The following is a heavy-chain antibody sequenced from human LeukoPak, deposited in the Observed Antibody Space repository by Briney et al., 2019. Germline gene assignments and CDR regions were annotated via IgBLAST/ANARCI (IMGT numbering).Heavy chain of an antibody. Sequence: GGSLRPSCAASGFTFSNYGVSWVRQAPGKGLELVSVISGSGHRTYYADSVKGRLTISRDNSKSTLYLQMNSLRAEETAVYYCAKDWGVYFDDVWGSFTSFDSWGQGTLVTVSS. CDR1: GFTFSNYG. J-gene: IGHJ4*02. CDR3: AKDWGVYFDDVWGSFTSFDS. D-gene: IGHD3-16*01. V-gene: IGHV3-23*01. CDR2: ISGSGHRT.